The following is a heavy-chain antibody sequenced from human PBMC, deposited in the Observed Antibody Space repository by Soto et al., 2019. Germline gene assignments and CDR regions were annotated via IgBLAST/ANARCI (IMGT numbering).Heavy chain of an antibody. Sequence: GAAVKVSCKASGYTFASYDISWVREAPGQGLEWMGWISAYNGNTNYAQKLQGRVTMTTDTSTSTAYMELRSLRSDDTAVYYCARDRITMVRGAIYYPGWFDPWGQGTLVTVSS. V-gene: IGHV1-18*04. D-gene: IGHD3-10*01. CDR1: GYTFASYD. J-gene: IGHJ5*02. CDR3: ARDRITMVRGAIYYPGWFDP. CDR2: ISAYNGNT.